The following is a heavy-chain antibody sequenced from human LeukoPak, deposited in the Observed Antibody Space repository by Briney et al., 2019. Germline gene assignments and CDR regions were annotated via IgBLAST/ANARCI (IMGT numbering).Heavy chain of an antibody. CDR2: ISSSSSYI. CDR1: GFTFSSYS. D-gene: IGHD3-16*02. Sequence: GGSLRLSCAASGFTFSSYSMNWVRQAPGKGLEWVSSISSSSSYIYYADSVKGRFTISRDNAMNSLYLQMNSLRAEDTAVYYCARDKAFGGVIVSFDYWGQGTLVTVSS. V-gene: IGHV3-21*01. CDR3: ARDKAFGGVIVSFDY. J-gene: IGHJ4*02.